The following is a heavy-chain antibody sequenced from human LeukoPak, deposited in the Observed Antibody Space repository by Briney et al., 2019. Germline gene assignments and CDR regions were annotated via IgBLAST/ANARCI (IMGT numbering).Heavy chain of an antibody. Sequence: GASAKVSCKASGYTFTGYYMHWVRQAPGQGLEWMGWINPNSGGTNYAQKFQGRVTMTRDTSISTAYMELSSLRSEDTAVYYCARMVWGGAAGTSSKAGYYYYYMDVWGKGTTVTVSS. V-gene: IGHV1-2*02. D-gene: IGHD6-13*01. CDR3: ARMVWGGAAGTSSKAGYYYYYMDV. J-gene: IGHJ6*03. CDR1: GYTFTGYY. CDR2: INPNSGGT.